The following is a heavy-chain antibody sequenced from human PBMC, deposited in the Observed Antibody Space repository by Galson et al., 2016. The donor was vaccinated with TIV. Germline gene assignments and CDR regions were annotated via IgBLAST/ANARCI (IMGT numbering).Heavy chain of an antibody. V-gene: IGHV1-18*01. Sequence: SVKVSCKASGSSFSSYDVTWVRQAPGQGLEWMGWRSGDNGNTNYPHNLQGRVTMTIDTSTNTAYMELRNLRSDDTAVYYCARGDWDSDYYYLLDVWGQGTTVSVS. J-gene: IGHJ6*02. CDR1: GSSFSSYD. CDR2: RSGDNGNT. CDR3: ARGDWDSDYYYLLDV. D-gene: IGHD1/OR15-1a*01.